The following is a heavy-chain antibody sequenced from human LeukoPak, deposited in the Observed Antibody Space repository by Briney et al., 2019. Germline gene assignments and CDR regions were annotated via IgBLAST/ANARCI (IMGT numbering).Heavy chain of an antibody. CDR1: GGSISSYY. Sequence: SETLSLTCTVSGGSISSYYWSWIRQPPGKGLEWIGYMYYSGSTNYNPSLKSRVTISIDTSKNQFYLKLSSVTAADMAVYYCARGRTYVDYWGQGTLVTVSS. J-gene: IGHJ4*02. D-gene: IGHD1-26*01. V-gene: IGHV4-59*08. CDR3: ARGRTYVDY. CDR2: MYYSGST.